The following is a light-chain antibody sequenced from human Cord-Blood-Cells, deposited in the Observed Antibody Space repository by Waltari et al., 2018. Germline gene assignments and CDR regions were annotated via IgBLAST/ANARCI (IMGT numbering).Light chain of an antibody. CDR1: SSDVGGYNY. CDR3: SSYTSSSTLV. V-gene: IGLV2-14*01. CDR2: DVS. J-gene: IGLJ3*02. Sequence: QSALTQPASVSGSPGQSITISCTGTSSDVGGYNYVSWYQKHPGKAPKLMLYDVSQRRSGVSNRFSGSKSGNTASLTISGLQAEDEADYYCSSYTSSSTLVFGGGTKLTVL.